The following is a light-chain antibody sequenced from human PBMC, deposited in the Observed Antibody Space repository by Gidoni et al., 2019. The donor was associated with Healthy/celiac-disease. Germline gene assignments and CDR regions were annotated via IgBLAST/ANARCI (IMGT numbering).Light chain of an antibody. CDR1: QSISSY. CDR3: QQSYSTPQT. J-gene: IGKJ1*01. Sequence: DIQMTQSPSSLSASVGERVTITCRASQSISSYLNWYQHKPGKAPKLLIYAASSLPSGVPSSFSGSVSGTDFTLTISSLQPEDFATYYCQQSYSTPQTFGQGTKVEIK. V-gene: IGKV1-39*01. CDR2: AAS.